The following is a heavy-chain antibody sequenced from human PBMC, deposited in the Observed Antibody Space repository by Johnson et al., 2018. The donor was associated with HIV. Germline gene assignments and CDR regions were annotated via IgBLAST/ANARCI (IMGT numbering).Heavy chain of an antibody. J-gene: IGHJ3*02. D-gene: IGHD3-9*01. V-gene: IGHV3-7*01. CDR3: AREEGSDILARGDAFDI. Sequence: VQLVESGGGVVQPGGSLRLSCAASGFTFSRYWMSWVRQAPGKGLEWVANIKQDGSEKYYVDSVKGRFTISRDNAKNSLSLQMNSLRAEDTAIYYCAREEGSDILARGDAFDIWGQGTMVAVSS. CDR2: IKQDGSEK. CDR1: GFTFSRYW.